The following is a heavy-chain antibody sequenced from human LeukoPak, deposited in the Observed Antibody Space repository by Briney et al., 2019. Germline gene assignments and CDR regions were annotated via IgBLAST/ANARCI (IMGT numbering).Heavy chain of an antibody. CDR2: ISWNSGSI. CDR1: GFTFDDYA. D-gene: IGHD3-10*01. J-gene: IGHJ4*02. Sequence: PGGSLRLSCAASGFTFDDYAMHWVRQAPGKGLEWVSGISWNSGSIGYADSVKGRFTISRDNAKNSLYLQMNSLRAEDTALYYCAKDSAHYYGSGSYYDYWGQGTLVTVSS. V-gene: IGHV3-9*01. CDR3: AKDSAHYYGSGSYYDY.